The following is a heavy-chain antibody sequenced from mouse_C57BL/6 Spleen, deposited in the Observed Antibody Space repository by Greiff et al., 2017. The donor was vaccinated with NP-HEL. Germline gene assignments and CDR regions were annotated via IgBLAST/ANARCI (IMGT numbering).Heavy chain of an antibody. CDR2: ISSGGDYI. CDR1: GFTFSSYA. D-gene: IGHD2-4*01. J-gene: IGHJ2*01. Sequence: EVKLVESGEGLVKPGGSLKLSCAASGFTFSSYAMSWVRQTPEKRLEWVAYISSGGDYIYYADTVKGRFTISRDNARNTLYLQMSSLKSEDTAMYYCTRDGGDYDGGGYLDYWGQGTTLTVSS. V-gene: IGHV5-9-1*02. CDR3: TRDGGDYDGGGYLDY.